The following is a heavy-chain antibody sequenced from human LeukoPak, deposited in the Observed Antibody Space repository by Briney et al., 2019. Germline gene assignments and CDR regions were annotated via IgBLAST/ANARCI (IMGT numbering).Heavy chain of an antibody. J-gene: IGHJ3*02. V-gene: IGHV3-48*03. D-gene: IGHD6-13*01. Sequence: GGSLRLSCAASGFIVSSYETGWVRQAPGKGLEWLSYINSGGTVYYADSVKGRFTFSRDNAKNSLYLHMNSLRAEDTALYYRARFSSTWYVAFDMWGQGTVVTVSS. CDR1: GFIVSSYE. CDR3: ARFSSTWYVAFDM. CDR2: INSGGTV.